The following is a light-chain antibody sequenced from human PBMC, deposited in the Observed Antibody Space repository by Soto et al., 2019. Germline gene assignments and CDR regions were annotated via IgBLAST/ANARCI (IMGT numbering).Light chain of an antibody. CDR2: DVS. V-gene: IGLV2-14*01. CDR1: TSDIGAYNV. Sequence: QSVLTQPASVSGSPGQSITISCAGTTSDIGAYNVVSWYQQHPGKAPRLIIYDVSNRPSGVSARFSGSQSGHMASLTISGLQAEDAADYYCSTYTMTTTCLFRGGT. CDR3: STYTMTTTCL. J-gene: IGLJ3*02.